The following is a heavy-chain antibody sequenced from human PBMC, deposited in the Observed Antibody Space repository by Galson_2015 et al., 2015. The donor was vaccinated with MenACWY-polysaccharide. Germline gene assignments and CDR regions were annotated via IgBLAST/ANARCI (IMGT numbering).Heavy chain of an antibody. CDR1: GLTFSNWW. J-gene: IGHJ6*02. D-gene: IGHD7-27*01. CDR2: IKKDGSEK. CDR3: ARGHLGLGL. V-gene: IGHV3-7*01. Sequence: SLRLSCAASGLTFSNWWMTWVRQAPGKGLEWVTSIKKDGSEKYNVDSVKGRFTISRDNAKDSLYLQMNSLRADDTAVYFCARGHLGLGLWGRGTTVTVSS.